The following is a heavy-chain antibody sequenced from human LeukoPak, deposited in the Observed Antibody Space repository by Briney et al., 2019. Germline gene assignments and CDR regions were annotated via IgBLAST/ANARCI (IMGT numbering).Heavy chain of an antibody. D-gene: IGHD6-19*01. CDR3: ARDRGPQWLVPFDP. V-gene: IGHV4-4*07. CDR1: GGSISSYY. Sequence: PSETLSLTCTVSGGSISSYYWSWIRQPARQGLGWIGRIYTSGSANSNPSLKSLVTMSVDTYTTPFSLKLSSVPDAPPPVYYCARDRGPQWLVPFDPWGQGTLVTVSS. CDR2: IYTSGSA. J-gene: IGHJ5*02.